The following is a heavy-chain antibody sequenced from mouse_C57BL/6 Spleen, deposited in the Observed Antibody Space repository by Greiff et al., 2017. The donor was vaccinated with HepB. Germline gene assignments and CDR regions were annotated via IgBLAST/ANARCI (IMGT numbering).Heavy chain of an antibody. J-gene: IGHJ4*01. CDR1: GYTFTSYW. CDR2: INPSNGGT. CDR3: ARDGSSYGYAMDY. D-gene: IGHD1-1*01. Sequence: VQLQQSGTELVKPGASVKLSCKASGYTFTSYWMHWVKQRPGQGLEWIGNINPSNGGTNYNEKLKSKATLTVDKSSSTAYMQLSSLTSEDSAVYYCARDGSSYGYAMDYWGQGTSVTVSS. V-gene: IGHV1-53*01.